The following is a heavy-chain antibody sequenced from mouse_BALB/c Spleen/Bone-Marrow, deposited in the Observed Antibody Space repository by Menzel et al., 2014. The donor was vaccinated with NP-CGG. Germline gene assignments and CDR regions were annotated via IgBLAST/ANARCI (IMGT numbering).Heavy chain of an antibody. CDR2: ISSGGSYT. Sequence: EVKLMESGGDLVKPGGSLKLSCAASGFTFSNYGMSWVRQTPDKRLEWVATISSGGSYTYYPDSVKGRFTISRDNGKNTLYLQMSSLKSEDTAMYYCARRDGGPMDYWGQGTSVTVSS. J-gene: IGHJ4*01. D-gene: IGHD2-3*01. CDR1: GFTFSNYG. V-gene: IGHV5-6*02. CDR3: ARRDGGPMDY.